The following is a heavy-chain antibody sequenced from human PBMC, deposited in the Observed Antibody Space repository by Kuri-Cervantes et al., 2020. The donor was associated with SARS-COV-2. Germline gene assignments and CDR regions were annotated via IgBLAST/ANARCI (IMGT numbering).Heavy chain of an antibody. CDR2: IYYSGST. D-gene: IGHD3-22*01. CDR1: GGSISSYY. Sequence: SETLSLTCTVSGGSISSYYWSWIRQPPGKGLEWIGYIYYSGSTNYNPSLKSRVTISVDTSKNQFSLKLSSVTAADTAVYYCARTHQLITTNDAYDIWGQGIKVTVSS. V-gene: IGHV4-59*01. J-gene: IGHJ3*02. CDR3: ARTHQLITTNDAYDI.